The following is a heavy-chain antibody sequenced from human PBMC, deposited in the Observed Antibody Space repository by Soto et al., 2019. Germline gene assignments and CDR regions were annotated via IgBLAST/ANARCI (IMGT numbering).Heavy chain of an antibody. CDR1: GGPFSSGGYY. V-gene: IGHV4-31*03. CDR3: ARGDSTVSSVFDY. Sequence: TSETLSLTCTVSGGPFSSGGYYWSWIRQEPGKGLEWIGYIYQNGDTSYNPSLKSRVTISADTSKTQFSLKLSSMTAADTAVYYCARGDSTVSSVFDYWGQGMLVTVSS. CDR2: IYQNGDT. D-gene: IGHD4-17*01. J-gene: IGHJ4*02.